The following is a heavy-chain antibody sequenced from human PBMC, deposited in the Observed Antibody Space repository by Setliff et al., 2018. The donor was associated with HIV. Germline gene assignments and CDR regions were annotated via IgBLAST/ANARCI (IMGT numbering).Heavy chain of an antibody. D-gene: IGHD3-22*01. CDR2: TIPIFGRA. Sequence: SVKVSCKASGGTFSSYAISWVRQAPGQGLEWMGGTIPIFGRANSAQKFQGRVTITADESTSTAYMELSSLRSEDTAVYFCASRHYYDSSGYYSNWGQGTLVTVSS. J-gene: IGHJ4*02. V-gene: IGHV1-69*13. CDR3: ASRHYYDSSGYYSN. CDR1: GGTFSSYA.